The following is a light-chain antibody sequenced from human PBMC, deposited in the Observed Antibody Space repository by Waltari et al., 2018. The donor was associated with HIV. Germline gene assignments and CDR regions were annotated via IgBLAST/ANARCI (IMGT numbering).Light chain of an antibody. CDR1: QSVSSSY. J-gene: IGKJ1*01. V-gene: IGKV3-20*01. CDR3: QQYGSSPRT. CDR2: AAS. Sequence: EIVLTQSPGTLSLFPGESATLSCRASQSVSSSYLAWYQQKPGQAPRLLIYAASSRATGIPDRFSGSGSGTDFTLTISRLEPGDIAVYYCQQYGSSPRTFGQGTKVEVK.